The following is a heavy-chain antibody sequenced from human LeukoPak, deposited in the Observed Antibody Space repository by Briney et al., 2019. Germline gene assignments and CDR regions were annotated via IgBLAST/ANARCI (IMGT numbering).Heavy chain of an antibody. D-gene: IGHD3-3*01. J-gene: IGHJ4*02. V-gene: IGHV3-7*01. CDR1: GFTFSSYW. CDR2: INHNGNVN. Sequence: GGSLRLSCAASGFTFSSYWMNWARQAPGKGLEWVASINHNGNVNYYVDSVKGRFTISRDNAKNSLYLQMNSLRAEDTAVYYCARDDPTLFWSGSLFYWGQGTLVTVSS. CDR3: ARDDPTLFWSGSLFY.